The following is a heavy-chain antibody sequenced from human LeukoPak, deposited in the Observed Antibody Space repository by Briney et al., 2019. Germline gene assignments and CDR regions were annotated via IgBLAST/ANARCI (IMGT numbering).Heavy chain of an antibody. CDR3: ASDREYYYGSGSFDY. CDR1: GFTFSSYW. CDR2: IKQDGSEK. Sequence: PGGSLRPSCAASGFTFSSYWMSWVRQAPGKGLEWVANIKQDGSEKYYVDSVKGRFTISRDNAKNSLYLQMNSLRAEDTAVYYCASDREYYYGSGSFDYWGQGTLVTVSS. J-gene: IGHJ4*02. D-gene: IGHD3-10*01. V-gene: IGHV3-7*04.